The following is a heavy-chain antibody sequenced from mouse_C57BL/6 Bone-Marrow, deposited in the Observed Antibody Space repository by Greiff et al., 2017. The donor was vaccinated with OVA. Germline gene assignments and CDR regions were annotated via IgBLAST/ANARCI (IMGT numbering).Heavy chain of an antibody. CDR2: INPNNGGT. CDR1: GYTFTDYY. CDR3: APDYYGSLMDY. Sequence: VQLQQSGPELVKPGASVKISCKASGYTFTDYYMNWVKQSHGKSLEWIGDINPNNGGTSYNQKFKGKATLTVDKSSSTAYMELRSLTSEDSAVYYCAPDYYGSLMDYWGQGTSVTVSS. D-gene: IGHD1-1*01. V-gene: IGHV1-26*01. J-gene: IGHJ4*01.